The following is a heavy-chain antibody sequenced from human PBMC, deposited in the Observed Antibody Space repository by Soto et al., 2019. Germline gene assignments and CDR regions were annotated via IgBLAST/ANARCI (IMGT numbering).Heavy chain of an antibody. J-gene: IGHJ6*02. CDR3: AREDDGGDRDYYGLDV. D-gene: IGHD2-21*02. CDR1: GGSISGDYYH. CDR2: VFHSGSV. V-gene: IGHV4-30-4*08. Sequence: QVQLQQSGPGLVKPSQTLSLTCTVSGGSISGDYYHWTWIRQPPGKGLEWIGYVFHSGSVLYNPSYMSRLNISVDTSKNHFSLRLSSVTAADTAVYFCAREDDGGDRDYYGLDVWGQGTTVTVSS.